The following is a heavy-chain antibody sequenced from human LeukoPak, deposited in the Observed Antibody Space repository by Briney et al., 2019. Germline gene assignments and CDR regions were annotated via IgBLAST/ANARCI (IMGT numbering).Heavy chain of an antibody. CDR2: INSDGSRT. CDR1: KFSFSSYW. J-gene: IGHJ4*02. V-gene: IGHV3-74*01. CDR3: AKVDFWSGYLYFDY. Sequence: GGSLRLSCAASKFSFSSYWMHWVRQAPGKGLVWVSRINSDGSRTNYADSVKGRFTISRDNSKNTLYLQMNSLRAEDTAVYYCAKVDFWSGYLYFDYWGQGTLVTVSS. D-gene: IGHD3-3*01.